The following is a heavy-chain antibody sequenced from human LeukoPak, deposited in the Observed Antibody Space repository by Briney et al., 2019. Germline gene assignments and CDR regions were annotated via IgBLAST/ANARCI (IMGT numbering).Heavy chain of an antibody. J-gene: IGHJ5*02. CDR2: INHSGST. CDR3: ARSGQQLAPNWFDP. Sequence: SETLSLTCAVYGGSFSGYYWSWIRQPPGKGLEWIGEINHSGSTNYNPSLKSRVTISVDTSKNQFSLKLSSVTAADTAVYYCARSGQQLAPNWFDPWGQGTLVTVSS. CDR1: GGSFSGYY. V-gene: IGHV4-34*01. D-gene: IGHD6-13*01.